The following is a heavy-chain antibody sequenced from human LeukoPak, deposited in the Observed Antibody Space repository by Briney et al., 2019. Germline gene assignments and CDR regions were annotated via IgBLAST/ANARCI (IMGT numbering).Heavy chain of an antibody. J-gene: IGHJ4*02. CDR2: ISYDGSNK. Sequence: GGSLRLSCAASGFTFSSYAMHWVRQAPGKGLEWVAVISYDGSNKYYADSVKGRFTISRDNSKNTLYLQMNSLRAEDTAVYYCAGDRAVGANFDYWGQGTLVTVSS. CDR1: GFTFSSYA. V-gene: IGHV3-30*01. CDR3: AGDRAVGANFDY. D-gene: IGHD1-26*01.